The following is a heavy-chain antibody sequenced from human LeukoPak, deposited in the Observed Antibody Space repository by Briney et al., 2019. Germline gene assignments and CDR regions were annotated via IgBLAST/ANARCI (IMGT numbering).Heavy chain of an antibody. CDR2: INPNSGGT. J-gene: IGHJ5*02. CDR1: GYTFTSYD. Sequence: GASVKVSCKASGYTFTSYDINWVRQAPGQGLEWMGWINPNSGGTNYAQKFQGRVTMTRDTSISTAYMELSRLRSDDTAVYYCARMVYAIAGADEDWFDPWGQGTLVTVSS. CDR3: ARMVYAIAGADEDWFDP. V-gene: IGHV1-2*02. D-gene: IGHD2-8*01.